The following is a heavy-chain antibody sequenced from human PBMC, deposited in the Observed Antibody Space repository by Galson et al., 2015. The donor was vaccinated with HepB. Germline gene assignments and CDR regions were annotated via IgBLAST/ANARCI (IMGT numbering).Heavy chain of an antibody. CDR2: ISSSTIYT. V-gene: IGHV3-11*06. D-gene: IGHD4-17*01. J-gene: IGHJ4*02. CDR1: GFTFSDYY. CDR3: ARVADSDYGDHAHFDS. Sequence: SLRLSCAAPGFTFSDYYMSWIRQAPGKGLEWLSYISSSTIYTNYADSVKGRFTISRDNVKNSMYLQMNSLRAEDTAVYYCARVADSDYGDHAHFDSWGLGTLVTVSS.